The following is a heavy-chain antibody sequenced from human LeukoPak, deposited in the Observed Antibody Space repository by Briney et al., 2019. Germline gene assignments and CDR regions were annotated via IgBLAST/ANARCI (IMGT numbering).Heavy chain of an antibody. J-gene: IGHJ4*02. Sequence: GGSLRLSCAASGFTFSSYAMSWVRQAPGKGLEWVSAISGSGGSTYYADSVKGRFTISRDNSKNTLYLQMNSLRAEDTAVYYCAKPLLGIAVAGTGVDYWGKGTLVTVSS. CDR3: AKPLLGIAVAGTGVDY. CDR2: ISGSGGST. D-gene: IGHD6-19*01. V-gene: IGHV3-23*01. CDR1: GFTFSSYA.